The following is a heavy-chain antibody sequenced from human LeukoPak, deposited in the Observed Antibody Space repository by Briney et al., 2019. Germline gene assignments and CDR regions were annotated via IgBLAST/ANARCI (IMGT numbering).Heavy chain of an antibody. CDR2: IYYSGST. D-gene: IGHD3-10*01. CDR3: ARGNDGSGSYYMADYYYYYMDV. CDR1: GGSISSYY. Sequence: SETLSLTCTVSGGSISSYYWSWIRQPPGKGLEWIGYIYYSGSTNYNPSLKSRVTISVDTSKNQFSLKLSSVTAADTAVYYCARGNDGSGSYYMADYYYYYMDVWGKGTTVTISS. J-gene: IGHJ6*03. V-gene: IGHV4-59*01.